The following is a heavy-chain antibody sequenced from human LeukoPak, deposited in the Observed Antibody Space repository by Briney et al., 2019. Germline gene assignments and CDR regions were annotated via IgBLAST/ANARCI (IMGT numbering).Heavy chain of an antibody. CDR2: IYYNGST. D-gene: IGHD5-18*01. CDR3: ARSVDTAMVIDY. J-gene: IGHJ4*02. CDR1: GGSISSGDYY. Sequence: SETLSLTCTVSGGSISSGDYYWSWIRQPPGKGLEWIGYIYYNGSTYYNPSLKSRVTISVDTSKNQFSLKLSSVTAADTAVYYCARSVDTAMVIDYWGQGTLVTVSS. V-gene: IGHV4-30-4*01.